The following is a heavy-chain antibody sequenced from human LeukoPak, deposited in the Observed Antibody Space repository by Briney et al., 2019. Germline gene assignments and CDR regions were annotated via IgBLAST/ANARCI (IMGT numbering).Heavy chain of an antibody. D-gene: IGHD3-22*01. CDR1: GGSISSYY. Sequence: SETLSLTCTVSGGSISSYYWSWIRQPPGKGLEWIGYIYYSGSTNYNPSLKSRVTMSVDTSKNQFSLKLSSVTVADTAVYYCARDAYYYDSSGYSRFDYWGQGTLVTVSS. CDR2: IYYSGST. V-gene: IGHV4-59*12. CDR3: ARDAYYYDSSGYSRFDY. J-gene: IGHJ4*02.